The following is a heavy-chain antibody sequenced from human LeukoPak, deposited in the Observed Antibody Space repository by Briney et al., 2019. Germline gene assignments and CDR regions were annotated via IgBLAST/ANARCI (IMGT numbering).Heavy chain of an antibody. V-gene: IGHV4-30-2*01. CDR3: ARGGDYHDY. CDR2: IYQSGST. Sequence: SETLSLTCAVSGGSISSGGYSWSWIRQPPGKGLEWIGYIYQSGSTYYNPSLKSRVTISVDRSKNQFSLKLSSVTAADTAVYYCARGGDYHDYWGQGTLVTVSS. D-gene: IGHD4-17*01. J-gene: IGHJ4*02. CDR1: GGSISSGGYS.